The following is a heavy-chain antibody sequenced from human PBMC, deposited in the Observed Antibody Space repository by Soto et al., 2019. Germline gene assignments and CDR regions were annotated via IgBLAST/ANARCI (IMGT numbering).Heavy chain of an antibody. CDR2: ISGTSSTI. J-gene: IGHJ4*02. CDR3: ARDRAEDY. V-gene: IGHV3-48*01. Sequence: EVQLVESGGCLVQPGGSLRLSCAASGFTFSGYSLNWVRQAPGKGLAWVSYISGTSSTIYYADSVEGRFTISRDNAKKSLYLQMNSLRADDTAVYYCARDRAEDYWGQGTLVTVSS. CDR1: GFTFSGYS.